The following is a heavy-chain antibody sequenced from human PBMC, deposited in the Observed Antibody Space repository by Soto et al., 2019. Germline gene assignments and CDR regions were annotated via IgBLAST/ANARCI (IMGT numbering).Heavy chain of an antibody. CDR3: AKMANIVLVPAADFDY. Sequence: GGSLRLSCAASGFTFSSYAMSWVRQAPGKGLEWVSAISGSGGSTYYADSVKGRFTISRDNSKNTLYLQMNSLRAEDTAVYYCAKMANIVLVPAADFDYWGQGTLVTVSS. V-gene: IGHV3-23*01. D-gene: IGHD2-2*01. CDR2: ISGSGGST. J-gene: IGHJ4*02. CDR1: GFTFSSYA.